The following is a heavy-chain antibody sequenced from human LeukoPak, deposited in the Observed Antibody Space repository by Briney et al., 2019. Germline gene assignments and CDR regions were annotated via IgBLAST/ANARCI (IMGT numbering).Heavy chain of an antibody. CDR3: VNRGSYLTK. V-gene: IGHV4-59*01. CDR2: IYFTGTT. Sequence: PSETLSLTCTVSGVSISSYWSWIRQSPGKGLEWIGYIYFTGTTNYNPSLKSRLTISIDTSRNQFSLKLSSATAADTAIYYCVNRGSYLTKWGQGTLVTVSS. J-gene: IGHJ4*02. CDR1: GVSISSY. D-gene: IGHD3-10*01.